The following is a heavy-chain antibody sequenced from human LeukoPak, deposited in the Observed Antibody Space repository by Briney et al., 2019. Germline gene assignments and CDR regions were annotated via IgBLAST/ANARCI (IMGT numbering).Heavy chain of an antibody. CDR3: ARHRYSGYEYWYFDL. D-gene: IGHD5-12*01. V-gene: IGHV4-39*01. J-gene: IGHJ2*01. Sequence: SETLSLTCTVSGGSISSSSYYWGWIRQPPGKGLGWIGSIYYSGSTYYNPSLKSRVTISVDTSKNQFSLKLSSVTAADTAVYYCARHRYSGYEYWYFDLWGRGTLVTVSS. CDR1: GGSISSSSYY. CDR2: IYYSGST.